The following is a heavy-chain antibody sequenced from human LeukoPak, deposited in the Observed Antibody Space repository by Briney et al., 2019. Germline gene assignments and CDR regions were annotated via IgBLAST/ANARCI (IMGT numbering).Heavy chain of an antibody. CDR3: ARDEARITIFGVAGYFDY. V-gene: IGHV3-30*04. CDR2: ISYDGSNK. Sequence: GGSLRLSCAASGFTFSSYAMHWVRQAPGKGLEWVAVISYDGSNKYYADSVKGRFTISRDNSKNTLYLQMNSLRAEDTAVYYCARDEARITIFGVAGYFDYWGQGTLVTVSS. D-gene: IGHD3-3*01. CDR1: GFTFSSYA. J-gene: IGHJ4*02.